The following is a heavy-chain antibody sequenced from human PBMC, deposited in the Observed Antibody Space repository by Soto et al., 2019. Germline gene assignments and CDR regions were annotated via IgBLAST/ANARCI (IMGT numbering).Heavy chain of an antibody. Sequence: SVKVSCKASGGTFSSYTISWVRQAPGQGLEWMGRIIPILGIANYAQKFQGRVTITADKSTSTAYMELRSLRSDDTAVYYCARSVWGDIVVVPAASKFHYYGMDVWGQGTTVTVSS. D-gene: IGHD2-2*01. J-gene: IGHJ6*02. V-gene: IGHV1-69*02. CDR1: GGTFSSYT. CDR3: ARSVWGDIVVVPAASKFHYYGMDV. CDR2: IIPILGIA.